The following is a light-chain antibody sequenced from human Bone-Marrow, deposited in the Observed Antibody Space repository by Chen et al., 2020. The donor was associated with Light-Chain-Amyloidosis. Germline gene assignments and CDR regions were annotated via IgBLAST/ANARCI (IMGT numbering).Light chain of an antibody. CDR1: DLPTKY. CDR2: RDT. Sequence: SSELTQPPSVSGSPGQTARITCSGDDLPTKYAYWYQQKPGQAPVPVIHRDTERPSGISERFSGSSSGTTATLTISGVQAEDEADYHCQAADSSGTYEVIFGGGTKLTVL. J-gene: IGLJ2*01. CDR3: QAADSSGTYEVI. V-gene: IGLV3-25*03.